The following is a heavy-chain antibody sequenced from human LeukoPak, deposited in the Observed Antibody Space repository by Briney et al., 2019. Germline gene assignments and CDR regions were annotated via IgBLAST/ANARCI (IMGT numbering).Heavy chain of an antibody. J-gene: IGHJ4*02. CDR3: AKRTSGSSWYSSDY. V-gene: IGHV3-23*01. Sequence: TGGSLRLSCAASGFTFSSYAMSWVRQAPGKGLEWVSSLSGSGDRTYYADSVKGRFTISRDNSKNTLYLQMNSLRAEDTAVYYWAKRTSGSSWYSSDYWGQGTLVTVSS. CDR2: LSGSGDRT. CDR1: GFTFSSYA. D-gene: IGHD6-13*01.